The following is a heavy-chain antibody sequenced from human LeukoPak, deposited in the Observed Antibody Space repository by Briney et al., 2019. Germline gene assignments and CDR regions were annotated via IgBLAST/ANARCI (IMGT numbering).Heavy chain of an antibody. D-gene: IGHD3-9*01. V-gene: IGHV3-23*01. J-gene: IGHJ4*02. CDR2: ISGSGGST. CDR3: AKDFGWDYDILTGPFDY. Sequence: PGGSLRLSCAASGFTFSGYAMSWVRQAPGKGLEWVSAISGSGGSTYYADSVKGRFTISRDNSKNTLYLQMNSLRSEDTAVYYCAKDFGWDYDILTGPFDYWGQGTLVTVSS. CDR1: GFTFSGYA.